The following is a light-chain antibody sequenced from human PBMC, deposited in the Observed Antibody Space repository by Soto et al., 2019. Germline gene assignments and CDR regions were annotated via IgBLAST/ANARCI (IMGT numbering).Light chain of an antibody. CDR1: QRVSSY. CDR2: DAS. Sequence: IVLTQSPATLSLSPGERATLSCRASQRVSSYLAWYQQKPGQAPRLVIHDASSRAPGIPARFSGSGSGTDLTLTISSREPEDFAVYYCQQRRNWLTFGGGNKVAI. CDR3: QQRRNWLT. J-gene: IGKJ4*01. V-gene: IGKV3-11*01.